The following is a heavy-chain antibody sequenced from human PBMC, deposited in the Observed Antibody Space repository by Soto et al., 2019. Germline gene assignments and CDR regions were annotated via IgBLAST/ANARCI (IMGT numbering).Heavy chain of an antibody. Sequence: GGSLRLSCVASGFTFSNHGMHWVRRAPGKGLEWVTVIWYDGTNRFYADSVKGRFTISRDISENTVYLQMDSLRSEDMAVYYCARESSSGRRDRIDYWGQGTLVTVSS. D-gene: IGHD6-19*01. CDR2: IWYDGTNR. V-gene: IGHV3-33*01. J-gene: IGHJ4*02. CDR3: ARESSSGRRDRIDY. CDR1: GFTFSNHG.